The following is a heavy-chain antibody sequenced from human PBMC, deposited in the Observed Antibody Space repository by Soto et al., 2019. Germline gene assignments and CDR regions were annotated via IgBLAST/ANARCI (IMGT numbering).Heavy chain of an antibody. CDR1: GGSISTYY. J-gene: IGHJ4*02. CDR3: ARANYDFLTGYYPDYFDY. Sequence: SETLSLTCTVSGGSISTYYWSWIRQPPGKGLEWIGYIYYSGSTNYNPSLKSRVTISVDTSKNQFSLKLSSVTAADTAAYYCARANYDFLTGYYPDYFDYWGQGTLVTVSS. CDR2: IYYSGST. D-gene: IGHD3-9*01. V-gene: IGHV4-59*01.